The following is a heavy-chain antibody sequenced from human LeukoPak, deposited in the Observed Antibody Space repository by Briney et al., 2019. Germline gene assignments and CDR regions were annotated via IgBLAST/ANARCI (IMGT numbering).Heavy chain of an antibody. D-gene: IGHD2-15*01. Sequence: SETLSLICIVSGDSINSDYWNWIRQPPRKGLEWIGFTYYSGSTNYNPSLKSRVTISVDASRSHFSLKLNSVTAADTAVYYCARRMKLAAKGDAFDIWGQGTMVTVSS. V-gene: IGHV4-59*08. CDR1: GDSINSDY. J-gene: IGHJ3*02. CDR3: ARRMKLAAKGDAFDI. CDR2: TYYSGST.